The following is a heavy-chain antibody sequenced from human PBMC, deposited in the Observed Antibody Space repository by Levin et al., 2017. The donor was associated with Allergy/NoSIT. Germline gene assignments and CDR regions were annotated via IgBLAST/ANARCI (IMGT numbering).Heavy chain of an antibody. V-gene: IGHV4-31*03. D-gene: IGHD6-13*01. CDR2: IYYSGST. J-gene: IGHJ3*02. CDR3: ASESGSSSFGYEGAFDS. Sequence: PSETLSLTCTVSGGSISSGGYYWSWIRQHPGKGLEWIGYIYYSGSTYYNPSLKSRVTISVDTSKNQFSLKLSSVTAADTAVYYCASESGSSSFGYEGAFDSWGQGTMVTVSS. CDR1: GGSISSGGYY.